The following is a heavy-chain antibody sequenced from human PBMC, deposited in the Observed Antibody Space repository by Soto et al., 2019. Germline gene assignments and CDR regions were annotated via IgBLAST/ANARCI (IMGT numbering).Heavy chain of an antibody. CDR2: ISGGGGST. J-gene: IGHJ4*02. CDR1: GFTFRSYA. CDR3: AKELIAVAGTWSFDY. V-gene: IGHV3-23*01. D-gene: IGHD6-19*01. Sequence: GGSLRLSCAASGFTFRSYAMSWVRQAPGKGLEWVSAISGGGGSTYYADSVKGRFTISRDNFKNTLYLQMNSLRAEDTAVYYCAKELIAVAGTWSFDYWGQGTLVTVSS.